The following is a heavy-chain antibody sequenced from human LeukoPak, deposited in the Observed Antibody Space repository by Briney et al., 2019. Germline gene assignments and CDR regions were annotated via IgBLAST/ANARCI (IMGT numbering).Heavy chain of an antibody. CDR3: ARGVTMIRGNWFDP. D-gene: IGHD3-22*01. CDR2: INPNSGGT. J-gene: IGHJ5*02. Sequence: ASVKASCKASGYTFTGYYMHWVRQAPGQGLEWMGWINPNSGGTNYAQKFQGRVTMTRDTSISTAYMELSRLRSDDAAVYYCARGVTMIRGNWFDPWGQGTLVTVSS. V-gene: IGHV1-2*02. CDR1: GYTFTGYY.